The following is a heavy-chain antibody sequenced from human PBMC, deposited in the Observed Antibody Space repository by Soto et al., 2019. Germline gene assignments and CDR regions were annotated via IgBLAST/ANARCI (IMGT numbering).Heavy chain of an antibody. V-gene: IGHV4-28*01. D-gene: IGHD3-10*01. CDR1: GYSISSSNW. CDR3: ASFVGDDFDD. CDR2: IYYSGST. Sequence: SETLSLTCAVSGYSISSSNWWGWIRQPPGKGLEWIGYIYYSGSTYYNPSLKSRVTMSVDTSKNQFSLKLSSVTAVDTAVYDCASFVGDDFDDWGKGTLVPVSS. J-gene: IGHJ4*02.